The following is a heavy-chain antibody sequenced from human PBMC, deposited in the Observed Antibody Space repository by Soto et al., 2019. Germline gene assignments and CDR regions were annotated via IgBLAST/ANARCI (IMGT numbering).Heavy chain of an antibody. D-gene: IGHD3-10*01. J-gene: IGHJ6*02. CDR2: ISAYNGNT. CDR1: GYTFTSYG. CDR3: ARAGIYYGSGSYWGNYYYYGMDV. V-gene: IGHV1-18*01. Sequence: QVQLVQSGAEVKKPGASVKVSCKASGYTFTSYGISWVRQAPGQGLEWMGWISAYNGNTNYAQKLQGRVTMTTDTSTSTADMELRSLRSDDTAVYYCARAGIYYGSGSYWGNYYYYGMDVWGQGTTVTVSS.